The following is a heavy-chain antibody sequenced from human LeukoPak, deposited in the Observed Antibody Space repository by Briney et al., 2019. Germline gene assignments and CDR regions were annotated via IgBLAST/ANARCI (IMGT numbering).Heavy chain of an antibody. V-gene: IGHV4-38-2*01. CDR1: GYSISSGYY. CDR3: ARLGESVVAETFCNWFDP. D-gene: IGHD2-15*01. CDR2: IYHSGST. Sequence: SETLSLTCAVSGYSISSGYYWGWIRQPPGKGLEWIGSIYHSGSTYYNPSLKSRVTISVDTSKNQFSLKLSSVTAADTAVYYCARLGESVVAETFCNWFDPWGQGTLVTVSS. J-gene: IGHJ5*02.